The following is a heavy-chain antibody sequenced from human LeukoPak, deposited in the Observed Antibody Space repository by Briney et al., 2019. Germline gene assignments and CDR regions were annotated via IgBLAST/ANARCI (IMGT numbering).Heavy chain of an antibody. CDR3: ARLAFSGSYRLLDY. V-gene: IGHV4-4*09. D-gene: IGHD1-26*01. J-gene: IGHJ4*02. Sequence: PSETLSLTCTVSGGSISSYYWSWIRQPPGKGLEWIGYIYTSGSTNYNPSFKSRVTISVDTSKNQFSLKLSSVTAADTAVYYCARLAFSGSYRLLDYWGQGTLVTVSS. CDR2: IYTSGST. CDR1: GGSISSYY.